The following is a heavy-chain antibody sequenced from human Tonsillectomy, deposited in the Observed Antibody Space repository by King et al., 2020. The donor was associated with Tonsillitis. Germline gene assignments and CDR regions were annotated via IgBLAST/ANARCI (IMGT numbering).Heavy chain of an antibody. Sequence: VQLQQWGAGLLKPSETLSLTCAVYGGSFSGFYWTWIRQSPGKGLEWIGEVNHSGGTNYNPSLESRVTISADTSEKQCSLNLSSVTAADTAVYYCASLLSDTSGQFYWYFDLWGRGTLVTVS. CDR2: VNHSGGT. D-gene: IGHD3-22*01. V-gene: IGHV4-34*01. CDR1: GGSFSGFY. CDR3: ASLLSDTSGQFYWYFDL. J-gene: IGHJ2*01.